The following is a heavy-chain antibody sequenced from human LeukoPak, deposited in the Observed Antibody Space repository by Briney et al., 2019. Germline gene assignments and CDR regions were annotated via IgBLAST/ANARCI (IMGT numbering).Heavy chain of an antibody. V-gene: IGHV4-34*01. CDR2: INHSGST. CDR1: GGSFSGYY. Sequence: PSETLSLTCAVYGGSFSGYYWSWIRQPPGKGLEWIGEINHSGSTNYNPSLKSRVTISVDTSKNQFSLKLSSVTAADTAVYYCARRRRELLWFGELNYWGQGTLVTVSS. J-gene: IGHJ4*02. D-gene: IGHD3-10*01. CDR3: ARRRRELLWFGELNY.